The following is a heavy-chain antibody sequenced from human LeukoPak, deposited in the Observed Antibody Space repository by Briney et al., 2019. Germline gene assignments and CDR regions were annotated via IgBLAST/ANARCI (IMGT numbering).Heavy chain of an antibody. V-gene: IGHV4-39*07. Sequence: SETLSLTCNVSGDSISDSTYYWGWMRQPPGKGLEWIGSIHSTGSTFYNPSLRSRFTISLEASHNQFSLRLSSVTAADTAVYYCARVSTSWYQDWYFDLWGRGTLVTVSS. J-gene: IGHJ2*01. CDR3: ARVSTSWYQDWYFDL. D-gene: IGHD6-13*01. CDR1: GDSISDSTYY. CDR2: IHSTGST.